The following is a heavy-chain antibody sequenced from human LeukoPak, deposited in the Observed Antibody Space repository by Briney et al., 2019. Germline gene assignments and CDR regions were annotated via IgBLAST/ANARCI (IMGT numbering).Heavy chain of an antibody. D-gene: IGHD3-3*01. Sequence: ASVKVSCKASGYTFTSYDINWVRQATGQGLEWMGWMNPNSGNTGYAQKFQGRVTITRNTSITTAYMELSSLRSEDTAVYYCAREVQAYDFWSTDYYMDVWGKGTTVTVSS. CDR2: MNPNSGNT. CDR3: AREVQAYDFWSTDYYMDV. V-gene: IGHV1-8*01. J-gene: IGHJ6*03. CDR1: GYTFTSYD.